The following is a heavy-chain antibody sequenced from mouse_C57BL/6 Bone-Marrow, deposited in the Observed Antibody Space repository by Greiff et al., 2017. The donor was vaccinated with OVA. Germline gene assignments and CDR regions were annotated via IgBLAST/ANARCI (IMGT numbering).Heavy chain of an antibody. Sequence: QVTLKESGPGILQSSQTLSLTCSFSGFSLSTSGMGVSWIRQPSGKGLEWLAHIYWDDDKRYNPSLKSRLTISKDTSRNQVFLKITSVDTADTATYYCARRENYGSSSFAYWGQGTLVTVSA. J-gene: IGHJ3*01. CDR3: ARRENYGSSSFAY. D-gene: IGHD1-1*01. CDR1: GFSLSTSGMG. CDR2: IYWDDDK. V-gene: IGHV8-12*01.